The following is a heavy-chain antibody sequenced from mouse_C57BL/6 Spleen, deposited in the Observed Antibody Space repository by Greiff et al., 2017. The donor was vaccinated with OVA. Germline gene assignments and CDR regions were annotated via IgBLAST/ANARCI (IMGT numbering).Heavy chain of an antibody. Sequence: EVKLQESGPGLVKPSQSLSLTCSVTGYSITSGYYWNWIRQFPGNKLEWMRYIRYDGSNNYNPSLKNRISITRDTSKNQFFLKLNSVTTEDTATYYCVQAEENYGNFYAMDYWGQGTSVTVSS. CDR3: VQAEENYGNFYAMDY. D-gene: IGHD2-1*01. J-gene: IGHJ4*01. CDR2: IRYDGSN. CDR1: GYSITSGYY. V-gene: IGHV3-6*01.